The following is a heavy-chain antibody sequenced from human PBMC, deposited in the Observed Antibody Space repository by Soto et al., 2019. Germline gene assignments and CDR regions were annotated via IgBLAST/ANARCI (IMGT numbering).Heavy chain of an antibody. CDR2: INSDGSST. CDR3: ARGGDTAAAIVY. CDR1: GFTFSSYW. Sequence: EVQLVESGGGLVQPGGSLRLSCAASGFTFSSYWMHWVRQAPGKGLVWVSRINSDGSSTGYAGSVKGRFTISRDNSKNTLNLQVNGRRAEDTAVYYCARGGDTAAAIVYWGQGTMVTVPS. D-gene: IGHD5-18*01. J-gene: IGHJ4*02. V-gene: IGHV3-74*01.